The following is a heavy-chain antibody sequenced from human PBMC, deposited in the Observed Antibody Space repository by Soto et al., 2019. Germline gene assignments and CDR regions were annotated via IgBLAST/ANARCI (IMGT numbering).Heavy chain of an antibody. CDR3: ARGSLDYYDSSGYFDY. V-gene: IGHV4-59*11. CDR1: GGSISSHY. J-gene: IGHJ4*02. D-gene: IGHD3-22*01. Sequence: SETLSLTCTVSGGSISSHYWSWIRQPPGKGLEWIGYIYYSGSTNYNPSLKSRVTISVDTSKNQFSLKLSSVTAADTAVYYCARGSLDYYDSSGYFDYWGQGTLVTVSS. CDR2: IYYSGST.